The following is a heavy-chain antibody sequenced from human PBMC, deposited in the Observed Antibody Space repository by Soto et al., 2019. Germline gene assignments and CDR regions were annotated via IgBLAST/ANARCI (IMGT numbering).Heavy chain of an antibody. D-gene: IGHD3-16*01. CDR3: ARGNPFNYAGFDV. V-gene: IGHV1-8*01. Sequence: ASVKVSCKASGYTFSYFDINWLRQAAGQGPEWMGWMNAKSGDTFSAQRLQGKFNMTWDTSLSTAYMEVGSLTSDDAAIYYCARGNPFNYAGFDVWRQGTTVTVSS. CDR2: MNAKSGDT. J-gene: IGHJ6*02. CDR1: GYTFSYFD.